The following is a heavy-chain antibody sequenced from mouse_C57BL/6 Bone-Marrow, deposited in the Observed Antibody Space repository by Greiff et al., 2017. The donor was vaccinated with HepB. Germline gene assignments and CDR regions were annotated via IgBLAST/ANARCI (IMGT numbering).Heavy chain of an antibody. CDR1: GFTFSDYG. CDR3: ARKPVYYYGSRYWYFDV. V-gene: IGHV5-17*01. J-gene: IGHJ1*03. Sequence: EVKLVESGGGLVKPGGSLKLSCAASGFTFSDYGMHWVRQAPEKGLEWVAYISSGSSTIYYADTVKGRFTISRDNAKNTLFLQMTSRRSEDTAMYYCARKPVYYYGSRYWYFDVWGTGTTVTVSS. CDR2: ISSGSSTI. D-gene: IGHD1-1*01.